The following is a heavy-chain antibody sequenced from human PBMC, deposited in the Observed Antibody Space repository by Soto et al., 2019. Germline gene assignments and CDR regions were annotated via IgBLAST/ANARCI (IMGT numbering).Heavy chain of an antibody. CDR3: ARYYYGSGSPEGLYGMDV. D-gene: IGHD3-10*01. CDR1: CGSLSSYY. J-gene: IGHJ6*02. CDR2: IYYSGST. Sequence: SETLSLTCTVSCGSLSSYYWSWIRQPPGKGLEWIGYIYYSGSTNYNPSLKSRVTISVDTSKNQFSLKLSSVTAADTAVYYCARYYYGSGSPEGLYGMDVWGQGTTVTVSS. V-gene: IGHV4-59*01.